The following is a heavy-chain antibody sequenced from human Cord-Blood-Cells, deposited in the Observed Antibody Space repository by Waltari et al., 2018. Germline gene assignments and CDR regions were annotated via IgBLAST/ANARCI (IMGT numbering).Heavy chain of an antibody. CDR3: TRHVSSSDYYYYYMDV. CDR2: IRSKANSYAT. V-gene: IGHV3-73*02. CDR1: GFTFSGSA. J-gene: IGHJ6*03. Sequence: EVQLVESGGGLVQPGGSLKLSCAASGFTFSGSAMHWVRPASGQGLEWVGRIRSKANSYATAYAASVKGRFTISRDDSKNTAYLQMNSLKTEDTAVYYCTRHVSSSDYYYYYMDVWGKGTTVTVSS.